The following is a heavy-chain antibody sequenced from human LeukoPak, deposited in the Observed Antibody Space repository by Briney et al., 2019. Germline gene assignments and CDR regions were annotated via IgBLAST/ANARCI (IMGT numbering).Heavy chain of an antibody. Sequence: GGSLGLSCAGSGFTFSSYAMHWVRQAPGKGLEWVAVISYDGSNKYYADSVKGRFTISRDNSKNTLFLQMNSLRAEDTAVYYCARGGIVVVPAAIGGLDYWGQGTLVTVSS. V-gene: IGHV3-30*04. D-gene: IGHD2-2*01. CDR3: ARGGIVVVPAAIGGLDY. CDR2: ISYDGSNK. CDR1: GFTFSSYA. J-gene: IGHJ4*02.